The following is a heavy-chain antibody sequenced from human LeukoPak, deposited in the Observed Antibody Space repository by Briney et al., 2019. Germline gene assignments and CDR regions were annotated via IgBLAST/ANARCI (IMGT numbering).Heavy chain of an antibody. CDR2: IYYSGST. J-gene: IGHJ5*02. V-gene: IGHV4-59*08. CDR3: AGQGSGSYYLDWFDP. Sequence: SETLSLTCTVSGGSISSYYWSWIRQPPGKGLEWIGYIYYSGSTNYKPSLKSRVTISVDTSKNQFSLKLSSVNAADTAVYNCAGQGSGSYYLDWFDPWGQGTLVTVSS. D-gene: IGHD1-26*01. CDR1: GGSISSYY.